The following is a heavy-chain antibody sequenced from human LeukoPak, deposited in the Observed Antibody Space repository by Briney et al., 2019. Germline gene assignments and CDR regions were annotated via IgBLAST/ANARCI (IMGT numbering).Heavy chain of an antibody. CDR3: AKILPGGFDY. V-gene: IGHV3-30*18. CDR2: ISYDGSNK. CDR1: GFTFSSYG. D-gene: IGHD2-8*02. Sequence: GGSLRLSCAASGFTFSSYGMHGVRQAPGKGLEWVAVISYDGSNKYYADSVKGRFTISRDNSKNTLYLQMNSLRAEDTAVYYCAKILPGGFDYWGQGTLVTVSS. J-gene: IGHJ4*02.